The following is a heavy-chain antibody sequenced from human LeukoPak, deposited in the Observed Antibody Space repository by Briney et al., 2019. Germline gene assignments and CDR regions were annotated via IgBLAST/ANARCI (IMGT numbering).Heavy chain of an antibody. D-gene: IGHD2-21*01. Sequence: ETLSLTCTVSGGSISSYYWSWIRQPPGKGLEWIGYIYYSGSTNYNPSLKSRVTISVDTSKNQFSLKLSSVTAADTAVYYCARARGIAYIDYWGQGTLVTVSS. CDR1: GGSISSYY. CDR3: ARARGIAYIDY. J-gene: IGHJ4*02. CDR2: IYYSGST. V-gene: IGHV4-59*01.